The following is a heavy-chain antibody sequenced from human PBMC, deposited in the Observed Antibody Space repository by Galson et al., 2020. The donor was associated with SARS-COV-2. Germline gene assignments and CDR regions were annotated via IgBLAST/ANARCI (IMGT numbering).Heavy chain of an antibody. D-gene: IGHD5-12*01. J-gene: IGHJ4*02. V-gene: IGHV3-30*02. CDR1: GFTFSSYG. CDR3: AKKRERGGYDYGYYFDY. CDR2: IRYDGSNK. Sequence: LSLTCAASGFTFSSYGMHWVRQAPGKGLEWVAFIRYDGSNKYYVDSVKGRFTISRDNSKNTLYLQMNSLRAEDTAVYYCAKKRERGGYDYGYYFDYWGQGTLVTVSS.